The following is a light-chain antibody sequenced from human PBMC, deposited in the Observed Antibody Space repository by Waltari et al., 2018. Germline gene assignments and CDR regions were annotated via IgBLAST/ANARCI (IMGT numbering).Light chain of an antibody. CDR3: QQYNNWPPST. V-gene: IGKV3-15*01. Sequence: EILLTQSPDTLSVSPGERVTLSCRASESIATNLAWYQQRPGQAPRLLIFHASSRATDIPAKCSGSGSGTEFTLTISSLQAEDFAVYYCQQYNNWPPSTFGQGTKVEFK. CDR2: HAS. CDR1: ESIATN. J-gene: IGKJ1*01.